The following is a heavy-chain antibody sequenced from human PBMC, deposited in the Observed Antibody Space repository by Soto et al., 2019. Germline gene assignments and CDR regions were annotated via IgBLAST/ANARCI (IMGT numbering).Heavy chain of an antibody. CDR1: GFTFTNYG. Sequence: GGSLRLSCAASGFTFTNYGMTWVRQAPGKGLEWVSTTSGSGDYTYYTDSVKGRFTISRDNSKNMMYLQMNSLRAEDTAVYYCAKNRGLQYYFDYWGQGTLVTVSS. J-gene: IGHJ4*02. V-gene: IGHV3-23*01. CDR2: TSGSGDYT. CDR3: AKNRGLQYYFDY.